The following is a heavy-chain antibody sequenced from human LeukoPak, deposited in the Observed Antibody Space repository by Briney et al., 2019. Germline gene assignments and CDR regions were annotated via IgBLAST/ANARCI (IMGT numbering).Heavy chain of an antibody. Sequence: AGGSLRLSCAASGFTFSSYGMHWVRQAPGKGLEWVAFIRYDGSNKYYADSVKGRFTISRDNSKNTLYLQMNSLRAEDTAVYYCAKDSQQLEYNWFDPWGQGTLVTVSS. V-gene: IGHV3-30*02. CDR2: IRYDGSNK. J-gene: IGHJ5*02. CDR1: GFTFSSYG. D-gene: IGHD6-13*01. CDR3: AKDSQQLEYNWFDP.